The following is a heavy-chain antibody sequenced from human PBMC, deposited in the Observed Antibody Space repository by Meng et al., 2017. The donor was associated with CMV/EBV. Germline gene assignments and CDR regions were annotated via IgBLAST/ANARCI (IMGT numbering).Heavy chain of an antibody. CDR3: AREADCTRTTCPPGS. V-gene: IGHV3-30*02. Sequence: LSLTCAASGFIFNNSVMHWVRQAPGKGLEWVAFIRNDGSNKYYAESVKGRFTISRDNSRNTLYLQMNSLRGEDTAVYYCAREADCTRTTCPPGSWGQGTLVTVSS. CDR1: GFIFNNSV. CDR2: IRNDGSNK. D-gene: IGHD1-7*01. J-gene: IGHJ5*02.